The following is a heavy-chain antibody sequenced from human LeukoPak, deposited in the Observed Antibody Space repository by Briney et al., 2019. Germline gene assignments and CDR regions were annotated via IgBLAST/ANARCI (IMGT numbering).Heavy chain of an antibody. Sequence: GGSLRLSCAASGFTFSSYGMHWVRQAPGKGLEWVAVICSDGSSKHYADSVKGRFTISRDNSKNTLYLQMSSLRAEDTALYYCARGQPPSYYDMDVWGQGTTVTVSS. CDR1: GFTFSSYG. CDR3: ARGQPPSYYDMDV. J-gene: IGHJ6*02. CDR2: ICSDGSSK. D-gene: IGHD6-13*01. V-gene: IGHV3-33*01.